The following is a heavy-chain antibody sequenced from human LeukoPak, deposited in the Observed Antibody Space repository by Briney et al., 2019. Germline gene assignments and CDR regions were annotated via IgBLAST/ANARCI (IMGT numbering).Heavy chain of an antibody. CDR1: GFTFSSYS. Sequence: PGGSLRLSCAASGFTFSSYSMNWVRQAPGKGLEWVSSISSSSSYIYYSDSVKGRFTISRDNAKNSLYLQMNSLRAEDTAVYFCARDPIAARQSSGWFDPWGQGTLVTVSS. D-gene: IGHD6-6*01. CDR2: ISSSSSYI. CDR3: ARDPIAARQSSGWFDP. V-gene: IGHV3-21*01. J-gene: IGHJ5*02.